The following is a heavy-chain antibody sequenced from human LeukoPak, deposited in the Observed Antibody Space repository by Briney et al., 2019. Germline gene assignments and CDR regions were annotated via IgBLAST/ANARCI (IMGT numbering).Heavy chain of an antibody. Sequence: GGSLRLSCAASGFTFSTYAMSWVRQAPGKGLEWVSTISGSGANTYYADSVRGRFTISRDNSKNTLYLHMNSLRAEDTAVYYCAGEYYYDSSGKLTDYWGQGTLVTASS. V-gene: IGHV3-23*01. J-gene: IGHJ4*02. CDR2: ISGSGANT. CDR3: AGEYYYDSSGKLTDY. CDR1: GFTFSTYA. D-gene: IGHD3-22*01.